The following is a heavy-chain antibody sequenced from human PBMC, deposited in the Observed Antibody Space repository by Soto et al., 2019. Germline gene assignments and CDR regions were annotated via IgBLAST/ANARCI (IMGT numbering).Heavy chain of an antibody. Sequence: EVQLLQSGGGSVRPGGTLTLSCAASGFTFSHYWMHWVRHVPGRGLLLVSRLNHDANRTAYADSVRGRFTISSDNAKNTLYLHMSSVRAEDSATYYCVRSTSVCFYYWGQGAEVSVSS. J-gene: IGHJ4*02. CDR2: LNHDANRT. V-gene: IGHV3-74*01. CDR3: VRSTSVCFYY. CDR1: GFTFSHYW.